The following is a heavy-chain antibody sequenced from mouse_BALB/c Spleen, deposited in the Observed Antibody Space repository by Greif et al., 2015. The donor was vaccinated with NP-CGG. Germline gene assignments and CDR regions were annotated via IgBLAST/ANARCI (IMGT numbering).Heavy chain of an antibody. V-gene: IGHV14-4*02. CDR1: GFNIKDYY. D-gene: IGHD2-10*02. CDR2: IDPENGDT. Sequence: VQLQQSGAELVRSGASVKLSCTASGFNIKDYYMHWVKQRPEQGLEWIGWIDPENGDTEYAPKFQGKATMAADTSSNTAYLQLSSLTSEDTAIYYWNAKYGDYYAMYDWGQGTSVTVSS. J-gene: IGHJ4*01. CDR3: NAKYGDYYAMYD.